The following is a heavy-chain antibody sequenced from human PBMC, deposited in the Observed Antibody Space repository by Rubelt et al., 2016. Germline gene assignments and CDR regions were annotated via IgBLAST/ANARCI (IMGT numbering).Heavy chain of an antibody. D-gene: IGHD3-3*01. Sequence: QVQLQESGPGLVKPSETLSLTCTVSGYSISSSYYWGWIRQPPGKGLEWIGSIYYSGSTYYNPSLKSRVTISVDTSKNQFSLKLSSVTAADTAVYYCARRGAIFGVVIYFDYWGQGTLVTVSS. V-gene: IGHV4-38-2*02. J-gene: IGHJ4*02. CDR2: IYYSGST. CDR3: ARRGAIFGVVIYFDY. CDR1: GYSISSSYY.